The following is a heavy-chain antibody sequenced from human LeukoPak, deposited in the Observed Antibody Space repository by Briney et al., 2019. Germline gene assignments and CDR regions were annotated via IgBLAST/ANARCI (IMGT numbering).Heavy chain of an antibody. CDR2: INWNGGRT. J-gene: IGHJ4*02. D-gene: IGHD1-26*01. CDR3: ARGGGGRYLVY. V-gene: IGHV3-20*04. CDR1: GFTSDDYG. Sequence: GGSLRLSCAASGFTSDDYGMSWVRQAPGKGLEWVSDINWNGGRTGYADSVKGRFTISRDNAKKSLYLQMNSLRAEDTALYYCARGGGGRYLVYWGQGTLVTVSS.